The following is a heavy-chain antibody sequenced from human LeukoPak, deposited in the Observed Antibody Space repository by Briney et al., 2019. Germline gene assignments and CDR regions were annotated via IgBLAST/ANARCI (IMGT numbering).Heavy chain of an antibody. CDR2: IYYSGNT. CDR1: GGSISSYY. J-gene: IGHJ4*02. V-gene: IGHV4-59*01. CDR3: ARVGSGWFYYFDY. Sequence: PSETLSLTCTVSGGSISSYYWSWIRQPPGKGLEWIGYIYYSGNTNYNPSLKSRVTISVDTSKNQFSLKLSSVTAADTAVYYCARVGSGWFYYFDYWGQGTLVTVSS. D-gene: IGHD6-19*01.